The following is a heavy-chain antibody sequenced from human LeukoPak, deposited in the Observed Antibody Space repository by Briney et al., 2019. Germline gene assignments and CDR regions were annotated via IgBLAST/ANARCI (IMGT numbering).Heavy chain of an antibody. CDR2: IKQDGSEK. Sequence: PGGSLRLSCAASGFTFSSYWMSWVRQAPGKGLEWVANIKQDGSEKYYVDSVKGRFTISRDNAKNSLYLQMNSLRAEDTAVYYCARDQAGYYDSSGYYWLFDYWGQGTLVTVSS. V-gene: IGHV3-7*01. J-gene: IGHJ4*02. D-gene: IGHD3-22*01. CDR1: GFTFSSYW. CDR3: ARDQAGYYDSSGYYWLFDY.